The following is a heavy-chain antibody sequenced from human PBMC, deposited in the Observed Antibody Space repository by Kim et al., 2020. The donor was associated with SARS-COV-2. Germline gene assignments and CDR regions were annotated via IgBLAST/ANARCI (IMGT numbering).Heavy chain of an antibody. CDR3: AINLQSGSYFY. CDR1: GGSVSSSGSY. V-gene: IGHV4-39*01. J-gene: IGHJ4*02. D-gene: IGHD1-26*01. CDR2: IYYSGST. Sequence: SETLSLTCTVSGGSVSSSGSYWGWIRQPPGKGLEWIGSIYYSGSTYYNPSLKSRVTISVDTSKNQFSLRLTSVTAADTALYYCAINLQSGSYFYWGQGT.